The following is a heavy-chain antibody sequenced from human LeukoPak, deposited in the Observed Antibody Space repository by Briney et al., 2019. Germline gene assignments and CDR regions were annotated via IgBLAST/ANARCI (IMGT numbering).Heavy chain of an antibody. D-gene: IGHD3-22*01. J-gene: IGHJ4*02. CDR3: ARGNYYDSSGYYGSLDY. CDR1: GFTVSSNY. V-gene: IGHV3-53*04. Sequence: QSGGSLRLSCAASGFTVSSNYMSWVRQAPGKGLEGVSVIYSGGSTYYADSVKGRFTISRHSSKNTLSLQMNSLRAEDTAVYYCARGNYYDSSGYYGSLDYWGQGTLVTVSS. CDR2: IYSGGST.